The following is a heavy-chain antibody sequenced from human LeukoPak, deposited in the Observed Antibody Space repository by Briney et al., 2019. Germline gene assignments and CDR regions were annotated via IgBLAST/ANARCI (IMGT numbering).Heavy chain of an antibody. D-gene: IGHD2-8*01. J-gene: IGHJ6*02. CDR3: AVLHYYVMDV. CDR1: GFTFDDYA. V-gene: IGHV3-9*01. Sequence: GRSLRLSCAASGFTFDDYAMHWVRQAPGKGLEWVSGISWNSGTKGYADSVKGRFTISRDNAKNSLYLQMNSLRGEDAALYYCAVLHYYVMDVWGQGTTVTVSS. CDR2: ISWNSGTK.